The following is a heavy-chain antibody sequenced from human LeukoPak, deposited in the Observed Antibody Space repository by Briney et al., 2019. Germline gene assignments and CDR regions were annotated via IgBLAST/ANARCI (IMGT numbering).Heavy chain of an antibody. Sequence: PGGSLRLSCAASGFTFSSYGMSWVRQAPGKGLEWVSGISGSGGSTYYADSVKGRFTISRDNSKNTLYLQMNSLRAEDTAVYYCAKVLWVVRGVPSYWGQGTLVTVSS. CDR3: AKVLWVVRGVPSY. CDR1: GFTFSSYG. D-gene: IGHD3-10*01. J-gene: IGHJ4*02. V-gene: IGHV3-23*01. CDR2: ISGSGGST.